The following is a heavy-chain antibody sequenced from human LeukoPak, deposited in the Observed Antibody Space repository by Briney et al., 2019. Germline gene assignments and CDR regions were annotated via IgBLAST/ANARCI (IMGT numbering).Heavy chain of an antibody. D-gene: IGHD5-12*01. CDR3: AREREWVGATMGYY. Sequence: ASAKVSCKPSGYTFTTSGTSWVPQGPGQGLEWMAWISAYNGNTKYAQKLQGSVTLTTDTSTSTAYMELRSLRSDDTAVYYCAREREWVGATMGYYWVQGTLVTVSS. J-gene: IGHJ4*02. V-gene: IGHV1-18*01. CDR2: ISAYNGNT. CDR1: GYTFTTSG.